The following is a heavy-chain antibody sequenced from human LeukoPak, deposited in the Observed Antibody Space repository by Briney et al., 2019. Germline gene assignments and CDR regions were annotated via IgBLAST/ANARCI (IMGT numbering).Heavy chain of an antibody. V-gene: IGHV3-23*01. Sequence: GGSLRLSCAPSGFTFSNFAMTWVREGPGKGLEWVASIGRTGVRYSYAHSLEGRFTIPRERPKNTLLLQMTDLTVADTAVYYWVRRGLGDTFFDFWGQGVLVTVSS. J-gene: IGHJ4*02. CDR2: IGRTGVRY. CDR3: VRRGLGDTFFDF. D-gene: IGHD3-10*01. CDR1: GFTFSNFA.